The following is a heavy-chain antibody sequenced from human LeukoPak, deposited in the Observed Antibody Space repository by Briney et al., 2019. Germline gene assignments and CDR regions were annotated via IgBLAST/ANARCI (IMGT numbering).Heavy chain of an antibody. CDR2: IYHSGST. Sequence: SSETLSLTCTVSGYSISSGYYWGWIRQPPGKGLEWIGSIYHSGSTYYNPSLKSRVTISVDTSKNQFSLKLSSVTAADTAVYYCARADYSLYFDYWGQGTLVTVSS. V-gene: IGHV4-38-2*02. CDR3: ARADYSLYFDY. D-gene: IGHD4/OR15-4a*01. J-gene: IGHJ4*02. CDR1: GYSISSGYY.